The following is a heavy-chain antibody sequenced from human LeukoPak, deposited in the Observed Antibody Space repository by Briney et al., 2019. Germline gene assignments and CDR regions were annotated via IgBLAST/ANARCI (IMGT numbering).Heavy chain of an antibody. J-gene: IGHJ5*02. D-gene: IGHD6-13*01. V-gene: IGHV1-46*01. Sequence: ASVNVSCKSSAYTFSSYYMHWVRQAPGQGLEWMGIINPSGRSTSYAQKFQGRVTMTRDTSTSTVYMELTSLRSEDTAVYYCASGGQQLGWVDPWGQGTLVTVSS. CDR1: AYTFSSYY. CDR3: ASGGQQLGWVDP. CDR2: INPSGRST.